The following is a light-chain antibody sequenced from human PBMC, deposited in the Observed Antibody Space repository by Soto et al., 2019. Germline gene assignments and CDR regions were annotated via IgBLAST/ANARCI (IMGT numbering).Light chain of an antibody. CDR2: AAS. CDR1: QGFGSW. Sequence: DIQMTQSPSSVSASVGDRVTITCRASQGFGSWLAWYQQKPGKAPKFLIYAASSLQSGVPSRFSGSGSGTDFSLSISSLQPEDFATFYYQQGNSFLLTFGPGTKVDIK. CDR3: QQGNSFLLT. J-gene: IGKJ3*01. V-gene: IGKV1-12*01.